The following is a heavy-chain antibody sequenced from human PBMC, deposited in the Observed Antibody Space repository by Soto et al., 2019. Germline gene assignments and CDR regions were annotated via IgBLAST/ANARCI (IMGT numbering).Heavy chain of an antibody. CDR3: TTEVSGYENNYFDF. CDR1: GFTFSNAW. V-gene: IGHV3-15*01. J-gene: IGHJ4*02. Sequence: EVQLVESGGGLVKPGGSLRLSCAASGFTFSNAWMSWVRQAPGKGLEWVGHIKSKTDGGTTDYAAPVKGRFTISRDDSKNTLFLQMNSLKTEDTAVFYCTTEVSGYENNYFDFWGQGTLVTVSS. CDR2: IKSKTDGGTT. D-gene: IGHD5-12*01.